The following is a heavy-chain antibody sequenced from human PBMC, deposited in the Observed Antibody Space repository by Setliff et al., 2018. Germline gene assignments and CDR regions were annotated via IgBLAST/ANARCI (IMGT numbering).Heavy chain of an antibody. J-gene: IGHJ6*03. CDR3: ARYGTEYGDYEIPGDV. CDR2: INHSGSS. D-gene: IGHD4-17*01. V-gene: IGHV4-34*01. Sequence: NPSETLSLTCAVYGGSFSGYYWTWIRQPPGKGLEWIGEINHSGSSNNNPSLKGRVSISVDTSKKQFYLKLTSVTAADTAVYYCARYGTEYGDYEIPGDVWGKGTTGTV. CDR1: GGSFSGYY.